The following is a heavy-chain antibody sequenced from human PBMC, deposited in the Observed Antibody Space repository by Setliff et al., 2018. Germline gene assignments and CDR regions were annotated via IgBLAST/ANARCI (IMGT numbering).Heavy chain of an antibody. J-gene: IGHJ3*02. CDR3: ARSSDSGYYDQRDAFDI. V-gene: IGHV1-18*04. Sequence: ASVKVSCKASCYTFTRHEINRLRQAPGQGLEWLGWISPYKGNTKYAQTVQDRIRKTTDTSTTTSYMELSGLRSDDTAVYFCARSSDSGYYDQRDAFDIWGQGTRVTVSS. D-gene: IGHD3-3*01. CDR2: ISPYKGNT. CDR1: CYTFTRHE.